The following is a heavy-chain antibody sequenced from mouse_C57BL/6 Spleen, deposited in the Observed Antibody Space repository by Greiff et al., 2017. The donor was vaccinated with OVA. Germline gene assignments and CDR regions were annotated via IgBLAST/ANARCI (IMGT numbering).Heavy chain of an antibody. CDR1: GYSITSGYD. J-gene: IGHJ1*03. V-gene: IGHV3-1*01. Sequence: EVHLVESGPGMVKPSQSLSLTCTVTGYSITSGYDWHWIRHFPGNKLEWMGYISYSGSTNYNPSLKSRISITHDTSKNHFFLKLNSVTTEDTATYYCAREGTYYYGSQSWYFDVWGTGTTVTVSS. D-gene: IGHD1-1*01. CDR2: ISYSGST. CDR3: AREGTYYYGSQSWYFDV.